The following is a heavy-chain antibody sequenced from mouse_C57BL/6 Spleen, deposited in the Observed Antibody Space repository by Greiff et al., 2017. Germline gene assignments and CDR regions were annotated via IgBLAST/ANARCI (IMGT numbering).Heavy chain of an antibody. CDR3: AREGVYYGNWNYYAMDY. CDR1: GYSITSGYY. J-gene: IGHJ4*01. D-gene: IGHD2-1*01. CDR2: ISYDGSN. Sequence: ESGPGLVKPSQSLSLTCSVTGYSITSGYYWNWIRQFPGNKLEWMGYISYDGSNNYNPSLKNRISITRDTTKNQFCLKLNSVTTEDTATYYCAREGVYYGNWNYYAMDYWGQGTSVTVSS. V-gene: IGHV3-6*01.